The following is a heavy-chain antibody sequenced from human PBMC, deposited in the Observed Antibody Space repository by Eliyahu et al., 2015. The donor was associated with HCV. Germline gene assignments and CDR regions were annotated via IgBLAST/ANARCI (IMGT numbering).Heavy chain of an antibody. CDR3: ARARDPGAFDI. Sequence: ESGGGLVQPGGSLRLSCAASGFSFSNSWMIWVRQTPGKGLEWVANINQDGSEKYYVDSVKGRFTISRDNAENSLYLQMSSLRVEDTAVYYCARARDPGAFDIWGQGTMVTVSS. V-gene: IGHV3-7*01. CDR2: INQDGSEK. J-gene: IGHJ3*02. CDR1: GFSFSNSW. D-gene: IGHD3-10*01.